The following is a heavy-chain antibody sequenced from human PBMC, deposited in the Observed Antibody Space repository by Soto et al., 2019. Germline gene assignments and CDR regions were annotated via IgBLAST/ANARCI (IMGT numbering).Heavy chain of an antibody. Sequence: VQLLESGGGLVQPGGSLRLSCAASGFTFSSYAMSWVRQAPGKGLEWVSAISGSGGSTYYADSVKGRFTISRDNSKNTLYLQMNSLRAEDTAVYYCAKDLNSSGSGNDAFDIWGQGTMVTVSS. J-gene: IGHJ3*02. D-gene: IGHD6-19*01. CDR2: ISGSGGST. CDR1: GFTFSSYA. V-gene: IGHV3-23*01. CDR3: AKDLNSSGSGNDAFDI.